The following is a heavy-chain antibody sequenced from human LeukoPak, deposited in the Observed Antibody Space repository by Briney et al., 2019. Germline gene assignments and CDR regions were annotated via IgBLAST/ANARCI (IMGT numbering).Heavy chain of an antibody. V-gene: IGHV4-34*01. CDR1: GASISGYY. D-gene: IGHD2-15*01. CDR2: INHSGST. J-gene: IGHJ4*02. Sequence: PSETLSLTCTVSGASISGYYWTWIRQPPGKGLEWIGAINHSGSTNYNPYLKSRVTISVDMSKNQFCLKLSSVTAADTAVYYCARRVVVPAVGFDYWGQGTLVTVSS. CDR3: ARRVVVPAVGFDY.